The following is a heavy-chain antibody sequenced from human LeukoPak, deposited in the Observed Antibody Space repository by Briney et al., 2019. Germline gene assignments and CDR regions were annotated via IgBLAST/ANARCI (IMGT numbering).Heavy chain of an antibody. V-gene: IGHV3-7*01. D-gene: IGHD6-19*01. J-gene: IGHJ4*02. CDR2: INQGGSET. CDR3: ARGLVTSGCLDY. Sequence: GGSLRLSCAASGFTFSTYWMSWVRQAPVKGLEWVANINQGGSETYYVDSVKGRFTISRDNARHSLYLQMNSLRAEDTAVYYCARGLVTSGCLDYWGQGTLVTVFS. CDR1: GFTFSTYW.